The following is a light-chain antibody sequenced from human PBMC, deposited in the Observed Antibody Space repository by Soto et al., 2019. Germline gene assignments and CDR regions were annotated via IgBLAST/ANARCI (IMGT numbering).Light chain of an antibody. CDR2: DVS. Sequence: QSALTQVASVSGSPGQSITISCTGTSNDVGGYNHVSWFQQHPGKAPKFMIYDVSHRSSGTSNRFSGSKSGNTASLTISGLQAEDEADYYCSSYTSTTSFVFGTGTKLTVL. CDR1: SNDVGGYNH. J-gene: IGLJ1*01. CDR3: SSYTSTTSFV. V-gene: IGLV2-14*01.